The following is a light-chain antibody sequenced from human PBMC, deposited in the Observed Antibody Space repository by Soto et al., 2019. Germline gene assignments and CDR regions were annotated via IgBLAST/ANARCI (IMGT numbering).Light chain of an antibody. CDR1: QSISTY. Sequence: DIQMTQSPSTLSASVGDRVTITCRASQSISTYLAWYQQKPGKAPKVLIYDASSFERGVPLRFSCSGSGTEFALTIRSLQPDDFSTYYCQEYDSYSSTFGQGTKLQIQ. CDR3: QEYDSYSST. CDR2: DAS. J-gene: IGKJ2*01. V-gene: IGKV1-5*01.